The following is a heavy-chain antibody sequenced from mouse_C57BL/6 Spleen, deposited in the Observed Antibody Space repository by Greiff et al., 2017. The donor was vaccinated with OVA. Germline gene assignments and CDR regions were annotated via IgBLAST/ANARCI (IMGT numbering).Heavy chain of an antibody. CDR2: IYIGNGYT. CDR3: AGQANWDVNWYFDV. CDR1: GYTFTSYG. J-gene: IGHJ1*03. Sequence: EVQLQESGAELVRPGSSVKMSCKTSGYTFTSYGINWVKQRPGQGLEWIGYIYIGNGYTEYNEKFKGKATLTSDTSSSTAYMQPSRLTSEDAAIYFCAGQANWDVNWYFDVWGTGTTVTVSS. V-gene: IGHV1-58*01. D-gene: IGHD4-1*01.